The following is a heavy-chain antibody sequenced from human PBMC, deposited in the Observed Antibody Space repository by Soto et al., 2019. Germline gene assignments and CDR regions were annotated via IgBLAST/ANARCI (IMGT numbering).Heavy chain of an antibody. J-gene: IGHJ6*03. V-gene: IGHV4-31*03. D-gene: IGHD2-2*02. CDR1: GGSISSGGYY. Sequence: QVQLQESGPGLVKPSQTLSLTCTVSGGSISSGGYYWSWIRQHPGKGLEWIGYIYYSGSTYYNPSLKSRVTISVDTSKNQFSLKLSSVTAADTAVYYCARIPSSNYYYYMDVCGKGTTVTVSS. CDR3: ARIPSSNYYYYMDV. CDR2: IYYSGST.